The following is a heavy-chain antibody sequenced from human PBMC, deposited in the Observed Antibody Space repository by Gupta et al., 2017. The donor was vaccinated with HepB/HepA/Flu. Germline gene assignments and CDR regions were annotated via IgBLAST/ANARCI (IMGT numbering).Heavy chain of an antibody. J-gene: IGHJ4*02. V-gene: IGHV3-21*01. D-gene: IGHD2-8*01. CDR2: ISSSSSYI. Sequence: EVQLVESGGGLVKPGGSLGLSWAASGCTFGSYGSNWVRQAPGKGLEWVSSISSSSSYIYYADSGKGRFTISRDNAKNSLYLQMNSLRAEDTAVYYCARGLMVYAGDYWGQGTLVTVSS. CDR1: GCTFGSYG. CDR3: ARGLMVYAGDY.